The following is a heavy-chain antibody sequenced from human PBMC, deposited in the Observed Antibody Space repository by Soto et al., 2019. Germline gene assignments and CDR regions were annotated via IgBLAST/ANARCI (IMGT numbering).Heavy chain of an antibody. CDR2: IIPIFGTT. V-gene: IGHV1-69*01. Sequence: QVQLVQSGAEVKKPGSSVKVSCTASGGTFTRYGFTWVRQAPGQGVQWMGGIIPIFGTTHYEQTFQGRLSITADESTSTVYMALSSLRSDDTAIYFCARNYYQWEALHYLDCWGQGTLVTVSS. D-gene: IGHD1-26*01. J-gene: IGHJ4*02. CDR3: ARNYYQWEALHYLDC. CDR1: GGTFTRYG.